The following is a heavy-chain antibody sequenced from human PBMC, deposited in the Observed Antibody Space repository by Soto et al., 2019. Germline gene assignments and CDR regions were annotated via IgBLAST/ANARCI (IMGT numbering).Heavy chain of an antibody. J-gene: IGHJ4*02. Sequence: GGSLRLSCAASGFTFSSYGMHWVRQAPGKGLEWVAVIWDDGSNKYYADYVKGRFTISRDNSKNTLYLQMISLRAEDTAVYYGARDGLMRTGYSSSLYFDYWGQGTLVTVSS. CDR2: IWDDGSNK. V-gene: IGHV3-33*01. CDR1: GFTFSSYG. D-gene: IGHD6-13*01. CDR3: ARDGLMRTGYSSSLYFDY.